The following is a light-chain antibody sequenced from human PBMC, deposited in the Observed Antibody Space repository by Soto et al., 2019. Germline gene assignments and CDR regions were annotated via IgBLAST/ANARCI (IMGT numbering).Light chain of an antibody. V-gene: IGKV3-20*01. CDR3: QQYGSSPWT. CDR1: QSVNIY. Sequence: EVVMTQSPATLSVSPGERATLSCRASQSVNIYLAWYQQKPGRAPRLLIYTASSRATGVPDRFSGSGSGTDFTLTISRLEPEDFAVYYCQQYGSSPWTFGQGTKVDIK. CDR2: TAS. J-gene: IGKJ1*01.